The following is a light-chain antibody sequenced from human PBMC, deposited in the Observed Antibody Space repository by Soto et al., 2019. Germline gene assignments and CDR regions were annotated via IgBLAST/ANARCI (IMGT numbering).Light chain of an antibody. CDR1: SNDVGGYNF. Sequence: QSALTQPASVSGSPGQSITISCTGTSNDVGGYNFVSWYQQFPGKAPKLIIYEVTNRPSGISHRFSGSKSGNTASLTISGLQAEDEADYHCSSYTSVRGVFGGGIKVTVL. J-gene: IGLJ3*02. CDR2: EVT. V-gene: IGLV2-14*01. CDR3: SSYTSVRGV.